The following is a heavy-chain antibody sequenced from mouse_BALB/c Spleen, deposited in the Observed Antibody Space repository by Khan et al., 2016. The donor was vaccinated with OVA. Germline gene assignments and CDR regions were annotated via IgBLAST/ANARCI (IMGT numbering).Heavy chain of an antibody. J-gene: IGHJ1*01. Sequence: QIQLVQSGPELKKPGETVKISCKASGYTFTNYGMNWVKQAPGKGLKWMGWINTYTGEPTYADDFKGRFAFSLETSASTAYLQINNLKHEDMATXFYAKTYCRYDRYFDVWGAGTTVTVSS. V-gene: IGHV9-1*02. D-gene: IGHD2-14*01. CDR3: AKTYCRYDRYFDV. CDR2: INTYTGEP. CDR1: GYTFTNYG.